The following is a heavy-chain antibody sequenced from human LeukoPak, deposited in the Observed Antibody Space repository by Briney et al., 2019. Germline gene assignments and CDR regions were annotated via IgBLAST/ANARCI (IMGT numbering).Heavy chain of an antibody. V-gene: IGHV4-34*01. Sequence: SETLSLTCAVYGGSFSGYYWSWIRQPPGKGLEWIGEINHSGSTNYNPSLKSRVTISVDTSKNQFSLKLSSVTAADTAVYYCARYPMVRGVRSGGYYFDYWGQGTLVTVSS. CDR1: GGSFSGYY. CDR2: INHSGST. CDR3: ARYPMVRGVRSGGYYFDY. D-gene: IGHD3-10*01. J-gene: IGHJ4*02.